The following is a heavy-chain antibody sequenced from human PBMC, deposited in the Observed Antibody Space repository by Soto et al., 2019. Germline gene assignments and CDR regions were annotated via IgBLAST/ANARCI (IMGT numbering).Heavy chain of an antibody. J-gene: IGHJ5*01. V-gene: IGHV4-59*01. CDR3: ARDFYDSVGYTWFDS. CDR1: GDTSTSYY. D-gene: IGHD3-22*01. Sequence: SETLSLTCTVSGDTSTSYYWGWIRQAPGKGLEWIGHIHNSGTSTHNPSLNGRVIISIDMSKKQFSLKLTSLTSADTAVYYCARDFYDSVGYTWFDSWSQGTLVT. CDR2: IHNSGTS.